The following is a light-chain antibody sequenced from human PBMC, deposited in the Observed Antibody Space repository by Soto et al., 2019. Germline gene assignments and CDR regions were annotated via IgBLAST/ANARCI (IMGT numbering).Light chain of an antibody. CDR2: DTS. CDR1: QSVVGSS. V-gene: IGKV3-20*01. Sequence: GERATVSCRASQSVVGSSLAWYQQRPGQAPRLLIYDTSKRATGIPDRFSGSGSGTDFTLTISRLEPEDFAVYYCQQYQNSPRTFGQGTKVDIK. J-gene: IGKJ1*01. CDR3: QQYQNSPRT.